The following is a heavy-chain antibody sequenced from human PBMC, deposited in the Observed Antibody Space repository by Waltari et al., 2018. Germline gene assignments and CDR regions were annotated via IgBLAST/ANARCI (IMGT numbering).Heavy chain of an antibody. J-gene: IGHJ4*02. Sequence: VQLVQSGAEVTKPGSSGKVSCKASGGAFSSCAIIWVRQAPGQGLEWMGGIIPIFGTANYAQKYQGRVTITTDESTSTAYMELSSLRSEDTAVYYCARHYYDSSLFDYWGQGTLVTVSS. D-gene: IGHD3-22*01. CDR1: GGAFSSCA. V-gene: IGHV1-69*05. CDR3: ARHYYDSSLFDY. CDR2: IIPIFGTA.